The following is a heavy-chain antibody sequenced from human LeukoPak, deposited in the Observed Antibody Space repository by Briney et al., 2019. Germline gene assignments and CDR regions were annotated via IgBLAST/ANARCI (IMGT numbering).Heavy chain of an antibody. CDR3: ASSDYDFWSGRSSYYFDY. D-gene: IGHD3-3*01. CDR2: ISAYNGNT. V-gene: IGHV1-18*01. CDR1: GYTFTSYG. J-gene: IGHJ4*02. Sequence: ASVKVSCKASGYTFTSYGIIWVRQAPGQGLEWMGWISAYNGNTNYAQKLQGRVTMTTDTSTSTAYMELRSLRSDDTAVYYCASSDYDFWSGRSSYYFDYWGQGTLVTVSS.